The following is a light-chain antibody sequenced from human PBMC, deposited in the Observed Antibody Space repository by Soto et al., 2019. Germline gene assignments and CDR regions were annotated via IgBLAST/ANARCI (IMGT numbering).Light chain of an antibody. CDR3: HHRSTWPFT. CDR2: DAS. Sequence: EIVLTQSPATLSLSPGERATLSCRASQSISSYLAWYQQKPDQAPRLLIYDASNRATGIPARFSGSGSGTDFTLTVSSLEPEDFAVYYCHHRSTWPFTFGPGTKVDIK. J-gene: IGKJ3*01. CDR1: QSISSY. V-gene: IGKV3-11*01.